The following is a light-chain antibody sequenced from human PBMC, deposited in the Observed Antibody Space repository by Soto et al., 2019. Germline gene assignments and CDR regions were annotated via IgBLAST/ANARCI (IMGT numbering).Light chain of an antibody. CDR2: AAS. Sequence: DIQMTQSPSSLSASVGDRVTITCRASQGISTYLAWYQQKPGKVPQILISAASAVHSGVPSRFSGSGSGTDFTLTISRLQPEDAATYYCQKYNSAPWTFGQGTKVDIK. CDR3: QKYNSAPWT. J-gene: IGKJ1*01. CDR1: QGISTY. V-gene: IGKV1-27*01.